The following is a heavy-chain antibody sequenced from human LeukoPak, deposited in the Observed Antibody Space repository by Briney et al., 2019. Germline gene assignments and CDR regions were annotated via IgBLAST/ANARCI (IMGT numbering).Heavy chain of an antibody. Sequence: SSETLSLTCTVSGVSISSFYWNWIRQAAGKELEFIGRINTSGNTYYNPSLKSRVTISVDTSKNQFSLKLSSVTAADTAVYYCARRGGREYCSSTSCYTIYYGMDVWGQGTTVTVSS. CDR1: GVSISSFY. D-gene: IGHD2-2*02. CDR2: INTSGNT. V-gene: IGHV4-4*07. J-gene: IGHJ6*02. CDR3: ARRGGREYCSSTSCYTIYYGMDV.